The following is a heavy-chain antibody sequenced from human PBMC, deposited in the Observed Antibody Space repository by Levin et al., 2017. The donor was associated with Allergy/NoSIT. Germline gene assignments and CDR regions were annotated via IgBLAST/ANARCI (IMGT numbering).Heavy chain of an antibody. D-gene: IGHD3-10*01. V-gene: IGHV3-33*01. Sequence: GGSLRLSCAASGFTFSSYGMHWVRQAPGKGLEWVAVIWYDGSNKYYADSVKGRFTISRDNSKNTLYLQMNSLRAEDTAVYYCARVGWFGELLFLDYWGQGTLVTVSS. J-gene: IGHJ4*02. CDR3: ARVGWFGELLFLDY. CDR2: IWYDGSNK. CDR1: GFTFSSYG.